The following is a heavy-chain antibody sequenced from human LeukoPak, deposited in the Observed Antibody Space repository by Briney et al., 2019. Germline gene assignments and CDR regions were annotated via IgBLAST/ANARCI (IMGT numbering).Heavy chain of an antibody. Sequence: ASVKVSCKASGYTFTVYFMHWVRQAPGQGLEWMGLMNPDNGGTHYAQKFQGRVTMTRDSSINTVYMELSRLTSDDTAVYYCATLGGHSLAAQNGYWGQGTLVTVSS. J-gene: IGHJ4*02. V-gene: IGHV1-2*02. CDR2: MNPDNGGT. CDR1: GYTFTVYF. CDR3: ATLGGHSLAAQNGY. D-gene: IGHD3-16*01.